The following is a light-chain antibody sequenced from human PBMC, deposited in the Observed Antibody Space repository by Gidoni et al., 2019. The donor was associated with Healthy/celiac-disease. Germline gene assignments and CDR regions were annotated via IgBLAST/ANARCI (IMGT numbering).Light chain of an antibody. J-gene: IGKJ3*01. Sequence: EIVLTQSPGTLSLSPGERATLSCRASQSVSSSYLAWYQQKPGQAPRLLIYGASSRGTGIPDRFSGSGSGTDFTLTISRLEPEDFAVYYCQQYGSSPIVTFGPGTKVDIK. CDR3: QQYGSSPIVT. CDR1: QSVSSSY. CDR2: GAS. V-gene: IGKV3-20*01.